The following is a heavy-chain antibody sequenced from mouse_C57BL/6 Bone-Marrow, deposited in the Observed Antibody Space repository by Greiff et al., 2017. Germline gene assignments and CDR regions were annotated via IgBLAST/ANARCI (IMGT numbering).Heavy chain of an antibody. J-gene: IGHJ2*01. CDR1: GYTFTSYW. CDR2: IYPGSGST. V-gene: IGHV1-55*01. Sequence: QVQLQQPGAELVKPGASVKMSCKASGYTFTSYWITWVKQRPGQGLEWIGDIYPGSGSTNYNEKFKSKATLTVDTSSSTAYMQLSSLTSEDSAVYYCARSIYYGISFDYWGQGTTLTVSS. D-gene: IGHD1-1*01. CDR3: ARSIYYGISFDY.